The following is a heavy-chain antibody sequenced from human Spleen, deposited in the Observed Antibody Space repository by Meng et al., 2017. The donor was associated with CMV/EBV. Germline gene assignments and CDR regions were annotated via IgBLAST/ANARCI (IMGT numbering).Heavy chain of an antibody. Sequence: GGSLRLSCAASGFTFSRHWMRWVRQAPGKGLEWVAFIRYDGSNKYYADSVKGRFTISRDNSKNTLYLQMNSLRAEDTAVYYCAKDGVRGPPPDYWGQGTLVTVSS. CDR2: IRYDGSNK. J-gene: IGHJ4*02. D-gene: IGHD3-10*01. CDR1: GFTFSRHW. CDR3: AKDGVRGPPPDY. V-gene: IGHV3-30*02.